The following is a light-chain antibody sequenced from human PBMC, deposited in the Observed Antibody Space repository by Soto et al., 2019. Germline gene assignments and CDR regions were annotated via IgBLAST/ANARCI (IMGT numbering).Light chain of an antibody. J-gene: IGKJ4*01. V-gene: IGKV3-11*01. CDR3: QQRSHWPPLT. CDR1: QSVSTY. CDR2: DAS. Sequence: EIVLTQSPATLSMSPGERATLSCRASQSVSTYLAWYQQKPGQAPRLLIFDASNRASGIPSTFSGSGSGTNVTLTISRVEPEDCAVYFCQQRSHWPPLTFGGGTKVEIK.